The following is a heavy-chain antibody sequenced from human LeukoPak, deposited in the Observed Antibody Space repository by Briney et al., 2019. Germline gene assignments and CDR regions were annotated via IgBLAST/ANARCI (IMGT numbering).Heavy chain of an antibody. CDR2: IKQDGSEK. V-gene: IGHV3-7*03. D-gene: IGHD3-10*01. CDR1: GFTFSSYW. J-gene: IGHJ4*02. CDR3: AREKYSGSLSPGC. Sequence: QPGGSLSLSCAVSGFTFSSYWMSWVRQAPGKGLEWVANIKQDGSEKYYVDSVKGRFTISRDNAKNSLYLQMNSLRAEDTAVYYCAREKYSGSLSPGCWGQGTLVTVYS.